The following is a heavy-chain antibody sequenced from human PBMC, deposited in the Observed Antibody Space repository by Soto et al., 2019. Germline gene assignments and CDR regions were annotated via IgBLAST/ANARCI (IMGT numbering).Heavy chain of an antibody. CDR2: IRSKANSYAT. Sequence: GGSLILSCAASGFTFSGSAMHWVRQASGKGLEWVGRIRSKANSYATAYAASVKGRFTISRDDSKNTAYLQMNSLKTEDTAVYYCTRSSCSGGSCYGTDYWGQGTLVTVSS. CDR1: GFTFSGSA. CDR3: TRSSCSGGSCYGTDY. J-gene: IGHJ4*02. D-gene: IGHD2-15*01. V-gene: IGHV3-73*01.